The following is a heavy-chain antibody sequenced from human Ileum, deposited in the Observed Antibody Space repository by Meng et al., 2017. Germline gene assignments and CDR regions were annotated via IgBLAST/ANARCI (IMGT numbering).Heavy chain of an antibody. Sequence: QPRVWGPVMALPSQTLSLTCSVSGCSINSAGYYWSWIRQHPGKGLEWIGYIYYSGTTYYNPSLQSRVAISIDTSNNQFSLKLSSVTAADTAVYYCARVPSGGSGVYGWFDPWGQGTLVTVSS. CDR3: ARVPSGGSGVYGWFDP. CDR2: IYYSGTT. J-gene: IGHJ5*02. CDR1: GCSINSAGYY. V-gene: IGHV4-31*03. D-gene: IGHD3-10*01.